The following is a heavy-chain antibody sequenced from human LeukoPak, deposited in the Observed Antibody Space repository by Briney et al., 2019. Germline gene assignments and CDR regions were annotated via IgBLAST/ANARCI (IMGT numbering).Heavy chain of an antibody. D-gene: IGHD2-2*03. J-gene: IGHJ3*02. CDR1: GGSFSGYY. Sequence: SETLSLTCAVYGGSFSGYYWSWIRQPPGKGLEWIGEINHSGSTNYNPSLKSRVTISVDTSKNQFSLKLSSVTAADTAVYYCARTMDIVVVPAAGMIPFDIWGQGTMVTVSS. CDR3: ARTMDIVVVPAAGMIPFDI. V-gene: IGHV4-34*01. CDR2: INHSGST.